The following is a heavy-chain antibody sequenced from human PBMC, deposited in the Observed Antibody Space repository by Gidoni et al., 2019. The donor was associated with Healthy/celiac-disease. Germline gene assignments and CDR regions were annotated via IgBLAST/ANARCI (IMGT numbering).Heavy chain of an antibody. CDR3: AREADYDFWSGYYISYYYYYMDV. CDR1: GFTFSSYS. D-gene: IGHD3-3*01. Sequence: EVQLVESGGGLVKPGGSLRLSCAASGFTFSSYSMHWVRQAPGKGLEWVSSISSSSSYIYYADSVKGRFTISRDNAKNSLYLQMNSLRAEDTAVYYCAREADYDFWSGYYISYYYYYMDVWGKGTTVTVSS. J-gene: IGHJ6*03. CDR2: ISSSSSYI. V-gene: IGHV3-21*01.